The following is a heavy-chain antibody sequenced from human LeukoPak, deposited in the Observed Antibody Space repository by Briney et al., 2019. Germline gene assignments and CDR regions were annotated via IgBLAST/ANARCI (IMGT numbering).Heavy chain of an antibody. CDR1: GFTFNIYW. V-gene: IGHV3-7*01. CDR3: ARSYTASGYYYGVAY. D-gene: IGHD3-22*01. J-gene: IGHJ4*02. Sequence: PGGSLRLSCAASGFTFNIYWMSWVRQAPGKGLEWVATIKHDGRDKHYVDSVKGRFAISRDNANNSVHLQMNSLRAEDTAVYLCARSYTASGYYYGVAYWGQGTLVSVSS. CDR2: IKHDGRDK.